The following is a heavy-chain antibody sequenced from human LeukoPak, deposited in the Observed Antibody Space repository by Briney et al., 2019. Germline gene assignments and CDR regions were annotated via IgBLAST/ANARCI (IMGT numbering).Heavy chain of an antibody. CDR3: ARAEMATITPLDYYYYMDV. V-gene: IGHV4-4*07. J-gene: IGHJ6*03. D-gene: IGHD5-24*01. Sequence: PSETLSLTCSVSGASISSYYWSWIRQPAGKGLEWIGRIYTSGSTNYSPSLKSRVTISVDTSTNQFSLKLSSVTAADTAVYYCARAEMATITPLDYYYYMDVWGKGTTVTVSS. CDR1: GASISSYY. CDR2: IYTSGST.